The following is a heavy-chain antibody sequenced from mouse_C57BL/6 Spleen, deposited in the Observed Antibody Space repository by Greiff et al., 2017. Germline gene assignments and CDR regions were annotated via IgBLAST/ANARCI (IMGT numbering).Heavy chain of an antibody. D-gene: IGHD1-1*01. J-gene: IGHJ2*01. V-gene: IGHV1-80*01. CDR2: IYPGDGDT. Sequence: QVQLQQSGAELVKPGASVKISCKASGYAFSSYWLNWVKQRPGKGLEWIGQIYPGDGDTNYNGKFKGKAILTADKSSSTAYMQLSSLTSEDSAVYFCARDYYGSHFDYWGQGTTLTVSS. CDR3: ARDYYGSHFDY. CDR1: GYAFSSYW.